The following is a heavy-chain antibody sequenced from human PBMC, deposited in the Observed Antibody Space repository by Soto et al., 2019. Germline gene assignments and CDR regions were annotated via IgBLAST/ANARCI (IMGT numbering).Heavy chain of an antibody. Sequence: PSETLSLTCTVSGGSISSYYWSWIRQPPGKRLEWIGYIYYSGSTNYNPSLKSRVTISVDTSKNQFSLKLTSVTAADTAVYYCTTQGFGGLHGLVDVWGQGTTVTVSS. V-gene: IGHV4-59*08. J-gene: IGHJ6*02. CDR2: IYYSGST. CDR1: GGSISSYY. CDR3: TTQGFGGLHGLVDV. D-gene: IGHD3-10*01.